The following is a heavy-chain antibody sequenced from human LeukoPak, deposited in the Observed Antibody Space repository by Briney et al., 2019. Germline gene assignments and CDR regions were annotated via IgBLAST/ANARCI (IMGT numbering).Heavy chain of an antibody. D-gene: IGHD3-22*01. Sequence: RGSLRLSCAASGFTLNTYWMSWVRQAPGRGLEWVANIKQDESEKYYVDSVKGRFTISRDNAKNSLYLQMNGLRAEDTAVYYCARNPDYYDSRGFYYVDAFDIWGQGTMVTVSS. V-gene: IGHV3-7*01. CDR1: GFTLNTYW. CDR3: ARNPDYYDSRGFYYVDAFDI. CDR2: IKQDESEK. J-gene: IGHJ3*02.